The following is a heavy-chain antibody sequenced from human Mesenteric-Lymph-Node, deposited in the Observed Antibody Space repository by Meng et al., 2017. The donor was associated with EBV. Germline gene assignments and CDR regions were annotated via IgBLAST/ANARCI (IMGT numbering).Heavy chain of an antibody. CDR1: GGSISSYNW. Sequence: QVQLQESGPGLVKPSGTLSLTCAVSGGSISSYNWWSWVRQPPGKGLEWIGEIYHSGSTNSNPSLRSRVTISVDKSKNQFSLKLTSVTAADTALYYCAKVESSGRFSWFDPWGQGTLVTVSS. CDR2: IYHSGST. V-gene: IGHV4-4*02. D-gene: IGHD3-10*01. J-gene: IGHJ5*02. CDR3: AKVESSGRFSWFDP.